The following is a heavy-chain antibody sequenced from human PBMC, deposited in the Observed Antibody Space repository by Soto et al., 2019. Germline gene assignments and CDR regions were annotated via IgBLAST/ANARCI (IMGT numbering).Heavy chain of an antibody. V-gene: IGHV1-18*01. D-gene: IGHD2-21*02. CDR2: ISAYNGNT. Sequence: ASVKVSCKGSGYTFTSYGIRWVRQAPGQGLEWMGWISAYNGNTNYAQKLQGRVTMTTDTSTSTAYMELRSLRSDDTAVYYCARDILAYCGGDCSTNPPTVLDYWGLGTLVTVSS. CDR3: ARDILAYCGGDCSTNPPTVLDY. J-gene: IGHJ4*02. CDR1: GYTFTSYG.